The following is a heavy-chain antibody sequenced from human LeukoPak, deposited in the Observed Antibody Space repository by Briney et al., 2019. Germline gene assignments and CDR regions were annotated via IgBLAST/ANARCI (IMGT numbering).Heavy chain of an antibody. J-gene: IGHJ4*01. CDR1: GFTFSSYE. CDR3: AREFRYARGFDY. Sequence: GGSVRLSCAASGFTFSSYEMNWVRQAPGKGLEWVSYISSSGSTIYYADSVKGRFTISTDNAKNSLYLQMNRLRAEDTPLYYCAREFRYARGFDYWGQGTLVTVSS. CDR2: ISSSGSTI. V-gene: IGHV3-48*03. D-gene: IGHD2-8*01.